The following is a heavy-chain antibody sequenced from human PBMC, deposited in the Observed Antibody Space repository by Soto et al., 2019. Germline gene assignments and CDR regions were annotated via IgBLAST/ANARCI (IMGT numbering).Heavy chain of an antibody. Sequence: SETLSLTCAVYGGSFSGYYWSWIRQPPGKGLECIGEINHSGSTNYNPSLKSRVTISVDTSKNQFSLKLSSVTAADTAVYYCARVVGIAAAGRNNWFDPWGQGTLVTVYS. CDR3: ARVVGIAAAGRNNWFDP. J-gene: IGHJ5*02. CDR2: INHSGST. D-gene: IGHD6-13*01. V-gene: IGHV4-34*01. CDR1: GGSFSGYY.